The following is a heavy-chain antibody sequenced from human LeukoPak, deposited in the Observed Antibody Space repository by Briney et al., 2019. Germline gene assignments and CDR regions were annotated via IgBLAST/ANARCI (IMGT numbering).Heavy chain of an antibody. CDR1: GFTFSTYS. J-gene: IGHJ6*02. CDR3: ARGGGLDV. Sequence: GGSLRLSCAASGFTFSTYSMNWVRQAPGKGLEWVASINHNGNVNYYVDSVKGRFTISRDNAKNSLYLQMSNLRAEDTAVYFCARGGGLDVWGQGATVTVSS. CDR2: INHNGNVN. D-gene: IGHD3-16*01. V-gene: IGHV3-7*03.